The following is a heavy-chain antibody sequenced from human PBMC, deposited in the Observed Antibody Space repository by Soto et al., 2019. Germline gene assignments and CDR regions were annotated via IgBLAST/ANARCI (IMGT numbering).Heavy chain of an antibody. J-gene: IGHJ4*02. CDR3: ARAMGRDGSSWYRGGYDS. V-gene: IGHV1-2*04. D-gene: IGHD2-15*01. Sequence: QVRLVQSGAEVKKSGASVKVSCKASGYTFNAYYIHWMRQAPGQGLEWMGWINPDTGGTDYAQKLQGCVHLPRDTSITTAYRARDRLKIDDTAVYYCARAMGRDGSSWYRGGYDSWGKGTLVTVS. CDR2: INPDTGGT. CDR1: GYTFNAYY.